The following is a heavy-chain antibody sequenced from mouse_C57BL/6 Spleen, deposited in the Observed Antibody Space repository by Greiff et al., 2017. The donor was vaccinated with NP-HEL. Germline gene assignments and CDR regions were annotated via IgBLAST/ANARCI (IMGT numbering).Heavy chain of an antibody. CDR1: GFSLTSYG. CDR2: IWSGGST. D-gene: IGHD2-2*01. Sequence: QVQLKQSGPGLVQPSQSLSITCTVSGFSLTSYGVHWVRQSPGKGLEWLGVIWSGGSTDYNAAFISRLSISKDNSKIQVFFKMNSLQADDTAIYYCARNLVMVTTRYAMDYWGQGTSVTVSS. CDR3: ARNLVMVTTRYAMDY. V-gene: IGHV2-2*01. J-gene: IGHJ4*01.